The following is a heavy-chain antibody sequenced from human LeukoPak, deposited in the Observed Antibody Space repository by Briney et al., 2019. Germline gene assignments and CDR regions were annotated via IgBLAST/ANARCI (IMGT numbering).Heavy chain of an antibody. D-gene: IGHD5-18*01. J-gene: IGHJ4*02. CDR3: ARVGSDGGYSYGLVDY. Sequence: PSETLSLTCTVSGGSISSGDYYWSWIRQPPGKGLEWIGYIYYSGSTYYNPSLKSRVTISVDTSKNQFSLKLSSVTAADTAVYYCARVGSDGGYSYGLVDYWGQGTLVTVSS. CDR2: IYYSGST. CDR1: GGSISSGDYY. V-gene: IGHV4-30-4*01.